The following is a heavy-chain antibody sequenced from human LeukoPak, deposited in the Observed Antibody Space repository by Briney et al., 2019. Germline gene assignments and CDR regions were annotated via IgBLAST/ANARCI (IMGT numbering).Heavy chain of an antibody. CDR3: VRSRSGTYSYFDY. CDR2: IYYSGST. CDR1: NGSISSYY. J-gene: IGHJ4*02. D-gene: IGHD1-26*01. V-gene: IGHV4-59*08. Sequence: SETLSLTCTVSNGSISSYYWSWIRQPPGKGLEWIGWIYYSGSTNCNPSLKSRVTISVDTSKNQFSPKLSSVTAADTAVYYCVRSRSGTYSYFDYWGQGTLVTVSS.